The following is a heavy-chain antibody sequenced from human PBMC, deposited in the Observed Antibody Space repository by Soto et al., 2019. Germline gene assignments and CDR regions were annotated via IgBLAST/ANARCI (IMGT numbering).Heavy chain of an antibody. CDR2: IIPIFGTA. D-gene: IGHD2-15*01. CDR1: GGTFSSYA. V-gene: IGHV1-69*01. J-gene: IGHJ4*02. CDR3: ARDPGYCSGGSCSLLFDY. Sequence: QVQLVQSGAEVKKSGSSVKVSCKASGGTFSSYAISWVRQAPGQGLEWMGGIIPIFGTANYAQKFQGRVTITADESTSTAYMELSSLRSEDTAVYYCARDPGYCSGGSCSLLFDYWGQGTLVTVSS.